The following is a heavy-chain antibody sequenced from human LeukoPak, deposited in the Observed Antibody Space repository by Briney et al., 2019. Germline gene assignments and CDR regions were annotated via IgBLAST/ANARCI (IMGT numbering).Heavy chain of an antibody. D-gene: IGHD4/OR15-4a*01. Sequence: SETLSLTCSVSGVSISGRNYYWGWIRQSPGKGLEWIGSIFYSGSTYYKSSLKGRVTISADTSKNQFSLRLTSVTASDTAIYYCARQPPFFGDYGGYWGPGTLVTVSS. CDR2: IFYSGST. CDR3: ARQPPFFGDYGGY. CDR1: GVSISGRNYY. V-gene: IGHV4-39*01. J-gene: IGHJ4*02.